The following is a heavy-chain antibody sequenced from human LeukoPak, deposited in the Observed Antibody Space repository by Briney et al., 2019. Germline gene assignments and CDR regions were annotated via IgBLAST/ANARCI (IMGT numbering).Heavy chain of an antibody. D-gene: IGHD2-15*01. Sequence: SETLSLTCTVSGYSISSGYYWGWIRQPPGKGLEWIGSIYHSGSTYYNPSLKSRVTISVDTSKNQFSLKLSSVTAADTAVYYCAREPSKACSGGSCYPWGQGTLVTVSS. J-gene: IGHJ5*02. CDR1: GYSISSGYY. CDR2: IYHSGST. CDR3: AREPSKACSGGSCYP. V-gene: IGHV4-38-2*02.